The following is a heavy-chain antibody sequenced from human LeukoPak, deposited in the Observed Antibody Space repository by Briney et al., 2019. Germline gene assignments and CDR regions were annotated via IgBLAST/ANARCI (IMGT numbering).Heavy chain of an antibody. J-gene: IGHJ4*02. Sequence: ASVKVSCKASGYTFTGYYMHWVRQAPGQGLEWMGWINPNSGGTNYAQKFQGRVTMTRDTSISTAYMELSRLRADDTAVYYCARINYRPIIKFFDFWGQGTLVTVSS. CDR2: INPNSGGT. D-gene: IGHD4-11*01. V-gene: IGHV1-2*02. CDR1: GYTFTGYY. CDR3: ARINYRPIIKFFDF.